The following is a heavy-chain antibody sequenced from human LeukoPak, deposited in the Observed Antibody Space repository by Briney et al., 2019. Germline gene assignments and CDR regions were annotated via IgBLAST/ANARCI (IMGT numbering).Heavy chain of an antibody. V-gene: IGHV4-59*01. CDR3: ARDAGTSDLEDYYYYMDV. Sequence: SETLSLTCTVSGGSISSYYWSWIRQPPGKGLEWIGYIYYSGSTNYNPSLKSRVTISVDTSKNQFSLKLSSVTAADTAVYYCARDAGTSDLEDYYYYMDVWGKGTTVTISS. CDR1: GGSISSYY. CDR2: IYYSGST. J-gene: IGHJ6*03. D-gene: IGHD1-7*01.